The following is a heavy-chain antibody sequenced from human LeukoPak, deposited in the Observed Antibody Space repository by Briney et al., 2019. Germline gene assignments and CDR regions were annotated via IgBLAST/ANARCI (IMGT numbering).Heavy chain of an antibody. Sequence: ASETLSLTCAVYGGSFSGYYWSWIRQPPGKGLEWIGEINHSGSTNYNPSLKSRVTISVDTSKNQFSLKLSSVTAADTAVYYCARGFWSGYPSGRFDYWGQGTLVTVSS. CDR3: ARGFWSGYPSGRFDY. J-gene: IGHJ4*02. V-gene: IGHV4-34*01. CDR2: INHSGST. D-gene: IGHD3-3*01. CDR1: GGSFSGYY.